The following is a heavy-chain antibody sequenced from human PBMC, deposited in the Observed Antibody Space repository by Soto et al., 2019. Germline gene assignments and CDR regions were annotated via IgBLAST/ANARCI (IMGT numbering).Heavy chain of an antibody. CDR1: GFTFSSYG. J-gene: IGHJ6*02. CDR2: IWYDGSNK. CDR3: ARDRGYCISTSCYHYYYYGMDV. V-gene: IGHV3-33*01. D-gene: IGHD2-2*01. Sequence: QVQLVESGGGVVQPGRSLRLSCAASGFTFSSYGMHWVRQAPGKGLEWVAVIWYDGSNKYYADSVKGRFTISRDNSKNTLYLKMNSLRAEETAVYYCARDRGYCISTSCYHYYYYGMDVWGQGTTVTVSS.